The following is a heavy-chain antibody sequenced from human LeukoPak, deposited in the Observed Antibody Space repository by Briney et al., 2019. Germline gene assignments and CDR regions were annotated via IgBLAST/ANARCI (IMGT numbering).Heavy chain of an antibody. CDR2: ISYSGST. D-gene: IGHD6-13*01. Sequence: PSQTLSLTCTVSGVSISSGGFYWNWIRQHPGKGLEWVGHISYSGSTYYNPSLKSRVTISADTSKNQFSLKLSSVAAADTAVYYCARAGVRSSWYYFDYWGQGTLVTVSS. CDR1: GVSISSGGFY. V-gene: IGHV4-31*03. CDR3: ARAGVRSSWYYFDY. J-gene: IGHJ4*02.